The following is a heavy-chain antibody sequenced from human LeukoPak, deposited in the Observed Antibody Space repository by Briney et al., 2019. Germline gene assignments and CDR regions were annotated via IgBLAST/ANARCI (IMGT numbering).Heavy chain of an antibody. Sequence: SETLSLTCTVSGGSINSGYYWSWLRQHPGRGLEWIGYIYYNGDTYYNPSLKSRITMSTDASKNQFSLRLSSVTAADTAVYYCARDFRGSVDAFDIWGQGTMIAVSS. CDR1: GGSINSGYY. J-gene: IGHJ3*02. V-gene: IGHV4-31*03. CDR3: ARDFRGSVDAFDI. CDR2: IYYNGDT.